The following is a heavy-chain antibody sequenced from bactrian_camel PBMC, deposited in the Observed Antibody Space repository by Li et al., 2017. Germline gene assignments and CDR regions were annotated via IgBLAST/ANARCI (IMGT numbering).Heavy chain of an antibody. J-gene: IGHJ4*01. V-gene: IGHV3S40*01. CDR2: ISSAYGRT. Sequence: DVQLVESGGGLVQPGGSLTLSCAASGFSISTYDMNWVRQAPGKGLEWISRISSAYGRTYYADSVKGRFTISRDNAENTLYLQMNSLKTEDTAVYYCTAVLGGGVTRRGQGTQVTVS. CDR1: GFSISTYD. D-gene: IGHD2*01. CDR3: TAVLGGGVTR.